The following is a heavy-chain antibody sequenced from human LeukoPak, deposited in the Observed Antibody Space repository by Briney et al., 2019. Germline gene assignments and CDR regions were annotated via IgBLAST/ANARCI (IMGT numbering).Heavy chain of an antibody. Sequence: ASVKVSCKASGYTFTGYYMHWVRQAPGQGLEWMGWINLNSGGTNYAQKLQGRVTMTTDTSTSTAYMELRSLRSDDTAVYYCAREGDYGDLMGYYYYYGMDVWGQGTTVTVSS. D-gene: IGHD4-17*01. CDR3: AREGDYGDLMGYYYYYGMDV. J-gene: IGHJ6*02. V-gene: IGHV1-2*02. CDR2: INLNSGGT. CDR1: GYTFTGYY.